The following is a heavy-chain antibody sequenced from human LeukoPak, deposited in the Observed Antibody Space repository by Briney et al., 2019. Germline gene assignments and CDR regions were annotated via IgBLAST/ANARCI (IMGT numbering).Heavy chain of an antibody. CDR3: ARVSEYSRSSGFDY. CDR1: GGSISSGSYF. D-gene: IGHD6-6*01. Sequence: SETLSLTCTVSGGSISSGSYFWSWIRQPGGRVLGWRGRIYAGGSTNYNPSLKGRVTISVDTSKSQVSLKLTSVTAADTAVYYCARVSEYSRSSGFDYWGQGTLVTVSS. CDR2: IYAGGST. V-gene: IGHV4-61*02. J-gene: IGHJ4*02.